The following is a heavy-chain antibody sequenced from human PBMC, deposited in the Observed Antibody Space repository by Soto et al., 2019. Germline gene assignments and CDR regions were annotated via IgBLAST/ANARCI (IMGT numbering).Heavy chain of an antibody. CDR1: GYTFTSCY. V-gene: IGHV1-46*04. J-gene: IGHJ4*02. Sequence: GASVKVSCKASGYTFTSCYIHWVRQAPGQGLEWMGIINPSGGTTTYAQKVQGRVIMTRDTSTSTVYMGLSSLRSEDTAVYYCARDPSINMVRGRAFDYWGQGTLVTVSS. CDR3: ARDPSINMVRGRAFDY. D-gene: IGHD3-10*01. CDR2: INPSGGTT.